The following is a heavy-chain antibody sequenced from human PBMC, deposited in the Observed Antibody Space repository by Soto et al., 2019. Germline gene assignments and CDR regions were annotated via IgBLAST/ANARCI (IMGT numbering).Heavy chain of an antibody. CDR3: ARDLYSSGCFDY. Sequence: QVQLVESGGGVVQPGRSLRLSCAASGFTFSSYAMHWVRQAPGKGLEWVAVISCDGSNKYYADSVKGRFTISRDNSKNTLYLQMNSLRAEDTAVYYCARDLYSSGCFDYWGQGTLVTVSS. J-gene: IGHJ4*02. CDR1: GFTFSSYA. CDR2: ISCDGSNK. D-gene: IGHD6-19*01. V-gene: IGHV3-30-3*01.